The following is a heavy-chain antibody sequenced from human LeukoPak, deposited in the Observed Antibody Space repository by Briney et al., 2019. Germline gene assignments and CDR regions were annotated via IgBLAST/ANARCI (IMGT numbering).Heavy chain of an antibody. Sequence: GGSLRLSCAASGFTFSSYEMNWVRQAPGKGLVWVSRISGDGSTTTYADSVKGRFTISRDNAKNTLYLEMNSLRAEDTAVYYCVRVFYRFDSWGQGTLVTVSS. CDR1: GFTFSSYE. CDR2: ISGDGSTT. CDR3: VRVFYRFDS. J-gene: IGHJ5*01. V-gene: IGHV3-74*01.